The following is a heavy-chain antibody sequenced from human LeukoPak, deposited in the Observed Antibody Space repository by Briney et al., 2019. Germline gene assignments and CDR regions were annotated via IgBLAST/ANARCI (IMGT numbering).Heavy chain of an antibody. CDR2: INPNSGDT. D-gene: IGHD1-26*01. CDR1: GYTFSVYY. Sequence: GASVKVSCKASGYTFSVYYIHWVRQAPGQGPEWMGWINPNSGDTDFAQMFHGRVAMTRDTSINTAYVGLNRLTSDDTAVYYCARGHLMGATWGEFDYWGQGTLVTVSS. J-gene: IGHJ4*02. CDR3: ARGHLMGATWGEFDY. V-gene: IGHV1-2*02.